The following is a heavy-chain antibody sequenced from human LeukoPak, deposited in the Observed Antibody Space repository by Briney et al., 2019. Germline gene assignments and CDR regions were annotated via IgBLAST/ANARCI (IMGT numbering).Heavy chain of an antibody. Sequence: GGSLRLPCAASGFTFSSYAMSWVRQAPGKGLEWVSAISGSGGSTYYADSVKGRFTISRDNSKNTLYLQMNSLRAEDTAVYYCAKDDIVVVVAATSFDYWGQGTLVTVSS. CDR3: AKDDIVVVVAATSFDY. J-gene: IGHJ4*02. D-gene: IGHD2-15*01. V-gene: IGHV3-23*01. CDR2: ISGSGGST. CDR1: GFTFSSYA.